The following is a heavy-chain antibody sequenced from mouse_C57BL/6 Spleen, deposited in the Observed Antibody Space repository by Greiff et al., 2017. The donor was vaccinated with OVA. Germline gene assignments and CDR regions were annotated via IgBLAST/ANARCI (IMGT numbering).Heavy chain of an antibody. V-gene: IGHV1-69*01. CDR3: ARGRAIYYDYYFDY. CDR2: IDPSDSYT. D-gene: IGHD2-4*01. CDR1: GYTFTSYW. Sequence: VQLQQSGAELVMPGASVKLSCKASGYTFTSYWMHWVKQRPGQGLEWIGEIDPSDSYTNYNQKFKGKSTLTVDKSSSTAYMQLSSLTSEDSAVYYCARGRAIYYDYYFDYWGQGTTLTVSS. J-gene: IGHJ2*01.